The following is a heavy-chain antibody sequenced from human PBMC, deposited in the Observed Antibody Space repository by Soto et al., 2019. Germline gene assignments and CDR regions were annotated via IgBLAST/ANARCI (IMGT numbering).Heavy chain of an antibody. Sequence: QLQLQESGPGLVKPSETLSLTCAVSGGSVSSGGTYWGWIRQSPGKGLEWIGSVHDTGTTHYNPSLTRRVTISVDTSKNQFSLNVNSVTAADTAVYYCARGLSSPAAAGVWGQGTLVTVSS. CDR1: GGSVSSGGTY. V-gene: IGHV4-39*01. CDR2: VHDTGTT. J-gene: IGHJ4*02. CDR3: ARGLSSPAAAGV. D-gene: IGHD6-6*01.